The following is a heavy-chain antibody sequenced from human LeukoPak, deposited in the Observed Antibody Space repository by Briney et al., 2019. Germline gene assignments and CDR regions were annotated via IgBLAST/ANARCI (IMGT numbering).Heavy chain of an antibody. Sequence: PGGSLRLSCAASGFTFSSYWMHWVRQAPGKGLVWLSRMNSGGSTTNYADSVKGRFTISRDNARNTLYLQMNSLRVEDTAMYFCARDYDYFWGGYRYPFDYWGQGTLVTVSS. J-gene: IGHJ4*02. D-gene: IGHD3-16*02. CDR2: MNSGGSTT. V-gene: IGHV3-74*01. CDR1: GFTFSSYW. CDR3: ARDYDYFWGGYRYPFDY.